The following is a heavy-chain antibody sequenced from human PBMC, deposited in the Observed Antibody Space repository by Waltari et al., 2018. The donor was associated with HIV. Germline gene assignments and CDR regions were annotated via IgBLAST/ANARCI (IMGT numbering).Heavy chain of an antibody. J-gene: IGHJ3*02. D-gene: IGHD3-16*02. V-gene: IGHV4-39*07. Sequence: QLQLQESGPGLVKPSETLSLTCTVSGGSISSSSYYWGWIRQPPGKGLEWIGSIYYSGSTYYNPSLKSRVTISVDTSKNQFSLKLSSVTAADTAVYYCASIENYDYVWGSYRSAFDIWGQGTMVTVSS. CDR3: ASIENYDYVWGSYRSAFDI. CDR2: IYYSGST. CDR1: GGSISSSSYY.